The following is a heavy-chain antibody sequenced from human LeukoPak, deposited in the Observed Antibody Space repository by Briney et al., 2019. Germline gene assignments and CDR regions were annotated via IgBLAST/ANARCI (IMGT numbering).Heavy chain of an antibody. J-gene: IGHJ4*02. CDR2: INPNSGGT. CDR3: ARDTITVYRGDFDS. Sequence: ASVKVSCKASGYTFTGYYMHWVRQAPGQGLEWMGWINPNSGGTNYAQKFQGRVTMTRDTSISTAYMELSRLRSDDTAVYYCARDTITVYRGDFDSWGQGTLVTVSS. CDR1: GYTFTGYY. D-gene: IGHD2/OR15-2a*01. V-gene: IGHV1-2*02.